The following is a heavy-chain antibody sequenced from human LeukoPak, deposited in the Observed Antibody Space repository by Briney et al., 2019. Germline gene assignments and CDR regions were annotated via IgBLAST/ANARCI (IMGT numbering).Heavy chain of an antibody. J-gene: IGHJ4*02. D-gene: IGHD5-18*01. CDR3: ARTSGYSYGREVDY. V-gene: IGHV1-69*13. CDR1: GGTFSSYA. CDR2: IIPIFGTA. Sequence: ASVKVSCKASGGTFSSYAISWVRQAPGQGLEWMGGIIPIFGTANYAQKFQGRDTITADESTSTAYMELSSLRSEDTAVYYCARTSGYSYGREVDYWGQGTLVTVSS.